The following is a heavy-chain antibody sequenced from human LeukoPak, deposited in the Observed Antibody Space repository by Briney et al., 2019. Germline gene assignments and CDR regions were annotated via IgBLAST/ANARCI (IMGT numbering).Heavy chain of an antibody. J-gene: IGHJ4*02. D-gene: IGHD5-12*01. V-gene: IGHV1-24*01. Sequence: ASVKVSCKVSGYTLTELSMRWVRQAPGKGLEWMGGFDPEDGETIYAQKFQGRVTMTEDTSTDTAYMELSSLRSEDTAVYYCATWGIYSGYLPFDYWGQGTLVTVSS. CDR2: FDPEDGET. CDR1: GYTLTELS. CDR3: ATWGIYSGYLPFDY.